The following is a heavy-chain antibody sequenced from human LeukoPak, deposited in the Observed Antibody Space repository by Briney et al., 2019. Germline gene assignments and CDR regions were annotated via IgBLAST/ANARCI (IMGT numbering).Heavy chain of an antibody. V-gene: IGHV3-23*01. D-gene: IGHD1-26*01. J-gene: IGHJ4*02. CDR1: GFTFSNYV. Sequence: GGSLRLSCAASGFTFSNYVMNWVRQAPGRGLEWVSAISGSGGSTYYADSVKGRFTISRDNSKNTLYLQMNSLRAEDTAVYYCAKDLAGSGSYSFDYWGQGTLVTVSS. CDR3: AKDLAGSGSYSFDY. CDR2: ISGSGGST.